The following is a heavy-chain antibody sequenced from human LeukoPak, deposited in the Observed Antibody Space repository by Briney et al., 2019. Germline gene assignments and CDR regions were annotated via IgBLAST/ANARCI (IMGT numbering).Heavy chain of an antibody. J-gene: IGHJ6*02. CDR1: GDSVRTNNYY. D-gene: IGHD3-3*01. V-gene: IGHV4-61*01. CDR3: ARDEAIFGAGYYYGMDV. CDR2: IHYSGNT. Sequence: PSETLSLTCTVSGDSVRTNNYYWSWIRQPPGEGLEWIGYIHYSGNTNYNTSLKSRVTISVDTSQNQFSLKLSSVTAADTAVYYCARDEAIFGAGYYYGMDVWGQGTTVTVSS.